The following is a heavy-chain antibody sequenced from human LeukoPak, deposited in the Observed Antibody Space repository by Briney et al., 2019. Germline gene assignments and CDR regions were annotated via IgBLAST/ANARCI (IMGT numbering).Heavy chain of an antibody. D-gene: IGHD2/OR15-2a*01. J-gene: IGHJ6*02. Sequence: SETLSLTCPVSAASITTYHWSWIRQPPGKGLEWVGYIFYTGDTSYSPSLKSRVTISVDTSKNQFSLKLSSVTAADTAVYYCARKVLSDGMDVWGQGTTVTVSS. CDR3: ARKVLSDGMDV. CDR1: AASITTYH. V-gene: IGHV4-59*12. CDR2: IFYTGDT.